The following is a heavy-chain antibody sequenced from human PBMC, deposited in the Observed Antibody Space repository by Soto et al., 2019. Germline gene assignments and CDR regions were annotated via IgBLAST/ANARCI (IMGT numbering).Heavy chain of an antibody. CDR1: GFTFSSYA. CDR2: ISYDGSNK. V-gene: IGHV3-30-3*01. CDR3: ASNQGEGFGDGIFGY. D-gene: IGHD3-10*01. Sequence: GGSLRLSCAASGFTFSSYAMHWVRQAPGKGLEWVAVISYDGSNKYYADSVKGRFTISRDNSKNTLYLQMNSLRAEDTAVYYCASNQGEGFGDGIFGYWGQGTLVTVSS. J-gene: IGHJ4*02.